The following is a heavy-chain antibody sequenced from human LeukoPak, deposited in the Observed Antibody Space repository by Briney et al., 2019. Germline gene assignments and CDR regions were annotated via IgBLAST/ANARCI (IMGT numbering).Heavy chain of an antibody. Sequence: PSETLSLTCTVSGGSISSSDYYWGWIRQPPGKGLEWIGNIFHNGNTYYNPSLKSRVTMSIDTSKKQFSLKLRTATAADTAVYYCARIEDVTRGYNHAYYFDYWGQGTLVTVSS. J-gene: IGHJ4*02. D-gene: IGHD5-18*01. CDR1: GGSISSSDYY. V-gene: IGHV4-39*07. CDR2: IFHNGNT. CDR3: ARIEDVTRGYNHAYYFDY.